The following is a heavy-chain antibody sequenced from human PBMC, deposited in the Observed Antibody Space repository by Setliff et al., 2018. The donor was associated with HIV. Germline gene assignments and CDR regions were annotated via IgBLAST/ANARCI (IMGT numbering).Heavy chain of an antibody. D-gene: IGHD2-8*01. CDR2: VYTSGST. CDR1: GGSISSYY. CDR3: ARRGRDGVFIMFATGFDP. V-gene: IGHV4-4*07. Sequence: SETLSLTCTVSGGSISSYYWSWIRQPAGKGLEWIGRVYTSGSTNYNPSLKSRVTISMDTSKNQFSLKLSSVTAADTAVYYCARRGRDGVFIMFATGFDPWGQGALVTVSS. J-gene: IGHJ5*02.